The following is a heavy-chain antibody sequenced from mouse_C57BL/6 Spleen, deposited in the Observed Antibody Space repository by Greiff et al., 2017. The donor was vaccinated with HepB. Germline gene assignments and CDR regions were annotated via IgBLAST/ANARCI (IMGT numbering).Heavy chain of an antibody. CDR2: IDPEDGET. D-gene: IGHD1-1*01. CDR3: VYYYGSSYDFDY. V-gene: IGHV14-2*01. CDR1: GFNIKDYY. J-gene: IGHJ2*01. Sequence: EVQVQQSGAELVKPGASVKLSCTASGFNIKDYYMHWVKQRTEQGLEWIGRIDPEDGETKYAPKFQGKATITADTSSNTAYLQLSSLTSEDTAVYYCVYYYGSSYDFDYWGQGTTLTVSS.